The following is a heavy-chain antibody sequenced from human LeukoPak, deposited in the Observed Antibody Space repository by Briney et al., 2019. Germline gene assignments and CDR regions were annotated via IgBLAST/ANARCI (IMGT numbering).Heavy chain of an antibody. CDR1: GGSISSGDYY. J-gene: IGHJ4*02. D-gene: IGHD4-17*01. CDR2: IYYSGST. CDR3: ARALYGDYDFDY. V-gene: IGHV4-30-4*01. Sequence: SETLSLTCTVSGGSISSGDYYWSWIRQPPGKGLEWIGYIYYSGSTYYNPSLKSRVTISVDTSRNQFSLKLSSVTAADTAVYYCARALYGDYDFDYWGQGTLVTVSS.